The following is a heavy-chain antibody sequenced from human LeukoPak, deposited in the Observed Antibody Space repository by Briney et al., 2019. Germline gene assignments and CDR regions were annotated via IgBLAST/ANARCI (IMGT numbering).Heavy chain of an antibody. V-gene: IGHV4-30-4*01. CDR1: GGSISSGDYY. CDR3: ARAIVVVITNWFDP. CDR2: IYYSGST. D-gene: IGHD3-22*01. Sequence: PSETLSLTCTVSGGSISSGDYYWSWIRQPPGKGLEWIGYIYYSGSTYYNPSLKSRVTISVDTSKNQFSQKLSSVTAADTAVYYCARAIVVVITNWFDPWGPGTLVTVSS. J-gene: IGHJ5*02.